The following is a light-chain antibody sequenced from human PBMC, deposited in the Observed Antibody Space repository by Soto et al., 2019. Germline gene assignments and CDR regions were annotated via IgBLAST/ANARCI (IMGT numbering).Light chain of an antibody. J-gene: IGKJ1*01. CDR1: QSVSSSY. CDR3: QQYGSSHQT. V-gene: IGKV3-20*01. Sequence: EIVLTQSPGTLSLSPGERATLTCRASQSVSSSYLGWYQQKLGQAPRLLIYGASSRATGIPDRFSGSGSGTDFTLTISTLEPEDFVLYFCQQYGSSHQTFGQGTKVDIK. CDR2: GAS.